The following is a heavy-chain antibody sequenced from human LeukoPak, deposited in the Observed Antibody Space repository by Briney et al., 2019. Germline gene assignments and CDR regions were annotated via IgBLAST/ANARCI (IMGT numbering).Heavy chain of an antibody. CDR1: GYTFTDYG. CDR3: ARVGSSGEFDF. CDR2: VTGFNGKT. J-gene: IGHJ4*02. Sequence: RASVKVSCKTSGYTFTDYGLTWVRQAPGQGLEWLGWVTGFNGKTTYARRVEDRPILTTNTSTSTGTLDLRGLRADDTAVYYCARVGSSGEFDFWGQGTLVTVSS. V-gene: IGHV1-18*01. D-gene: IGHD3-10*01.